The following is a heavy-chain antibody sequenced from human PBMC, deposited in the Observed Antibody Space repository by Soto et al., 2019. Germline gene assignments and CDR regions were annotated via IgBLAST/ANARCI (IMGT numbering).Heavy chain of an antibody. D-gene: IGHD5-12*01. CDR2: IKQDGSET. J-gene: IGHJ4*02. V-gene: IGHV3-7*03. Sequence: PWGSLRLSCGDSGFTFSSNWMAWVRQAPGKGLEWVANIKQDGSETYYVDSVKGRFTISRDNAKNSLYLQMNSLRAEDSAVYYCARDAGYNRFDYWGQGTLVTVSS. CDR3: ARDAGYNRFDY. CDR1: GFTFSSNW.